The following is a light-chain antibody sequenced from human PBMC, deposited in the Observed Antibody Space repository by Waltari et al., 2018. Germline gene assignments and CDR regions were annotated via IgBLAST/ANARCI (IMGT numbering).Light chain of an antibody. Sequence: DIQMTQSPSSLSASVGDRVTITCRASQSISNYLNWYQQQPGEAPKLLSYAASSLQSGVSSRFSGSGSGTDFALTISSLQPEDFATYYCQQSYSTLPFTFGPGTKVDIK. CDR3: QQSYSTLPFT. V-gene: IGKV1-39*01. CDR1: QSISNY. CDR2: AAS. J-gene: IGKJ3*01.